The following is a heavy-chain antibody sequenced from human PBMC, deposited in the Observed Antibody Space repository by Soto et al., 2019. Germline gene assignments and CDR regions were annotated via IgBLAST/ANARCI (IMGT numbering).Heavy chain of an antibody. Sequence: GSLRLSCAVSGFRFRDYWMSWVRQAPGKGLEWVANIKQDESDKYYVDSVKGRFTISRDNARNAPYLQMNSLRVEDTAVYYCAAYCYTMTCTHFHGYSWGQGTQVTVSS. V-gene: IGHV3-7*03. CDR1: GFRFRDYW. CDR3: AAYCYTMTCTHFHGYS. D-gene: IGHD3-16*02. J-gene: IGHJ5*02. CDR2: IKQDESDK.